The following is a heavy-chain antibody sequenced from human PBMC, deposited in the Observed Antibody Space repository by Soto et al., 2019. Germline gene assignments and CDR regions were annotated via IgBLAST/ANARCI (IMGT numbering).Heavy chain of an antibody. D-gene: IGHD1-26*01. CDR2: IHPTGGST. CDR1: GYTFTHYY. J-gene: IGHJ4*02. Sequence: QVQLVQSGAEVKKPGASVTVSCKASGYTFTHYYMHWVRQAPGQGLEWMGIIHPTGGSTTYAQKFQGRVTLTRDTSTSTFYMELSSLRSDDTAMYYCARDGGTGSYYEDFWGQGTLVTVSS. V-gene: IGHV1-46*01. CDR3: ARDGGTGSYYEDF.